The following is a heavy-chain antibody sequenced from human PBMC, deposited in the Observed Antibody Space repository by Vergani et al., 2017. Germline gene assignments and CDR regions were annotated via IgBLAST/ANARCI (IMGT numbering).Heavy chain of an antibody. CDR1: GYTFTNYY. CDR2: INPSGGST. CDR3: ARPHGDILPPDRRRLDY. Sequence: QVLLVQSGAEVKKPGASVRVSCKTSGYTFTNYYIHWVRQAPGQGLEWMGIINPSGGSTTYAQQFQGRLTMTRDTSTSTVYMDLSNLRSEDTAVYYCARPHGDILPPDRRRLDYWVQGTLVAVCS. V-gene: IGHV1-46*03. J-gene: IGHJ4*02.